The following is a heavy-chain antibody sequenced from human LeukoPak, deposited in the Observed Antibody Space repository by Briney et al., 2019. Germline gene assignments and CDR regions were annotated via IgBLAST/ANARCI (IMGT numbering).Heavy chain of an antibody. D-gene: IGHD3-9*01. CDR1: GGSISSYY. CDR2: IYYSGST. J-gene: IGHJ6*02. Sequence: SEMLSLTCTVSGGSISSYYWSWIRQPPGKGLEWIGFIYYSGSTSYNPSPESRVTISVDTSKNQFSLKLSSVTAADTAVYYCARSVSDHEILTGYYSPSYYYNGMDVWGQGTTVTVSS. V-gene: IGHV4-59*01. CDR3: ARSVSDHEILTGYYSPSYYYNGMDV.